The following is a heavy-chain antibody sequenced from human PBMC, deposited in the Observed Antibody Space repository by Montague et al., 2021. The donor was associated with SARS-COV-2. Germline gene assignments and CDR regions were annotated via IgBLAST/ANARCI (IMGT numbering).Heavy chain of an antibody. J-gene: IGHJ4*02. V-gene: IGHV4-30-2*05. CDR2: EKN. CDR3: ARVITGTTYYFDY. Sequence: EKNYYTPSLRSRLSISADTSKNQFSLKLSSVTAADTAVYYCARVITGTTYYFDYWGQGTLVHVSS. D-gene: IGHD1-7*01.